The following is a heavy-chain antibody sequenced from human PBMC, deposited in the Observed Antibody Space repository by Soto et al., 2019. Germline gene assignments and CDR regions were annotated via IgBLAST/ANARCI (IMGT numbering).Heavy chain of an antibody. CDR1: GFTFDDYA. D-gene: IGHD6-19*01. V-gene: IGHV3-9*03. CDR3: AKDGGYSSGRYGA. CDR2: ISWNSGSI. Sequence: EVQLVESGGGLVQPGRSLRLSCAASGFTFDDYAMHWVRQAPGKGLEWVSGISWNSGSIGYADSVKGRFTISRDNAKNSLYLQMNSLRAEDMALYYCAKDGGYSSGRYGAWGQGTLVTVSS. J-gene: IGHJ5*02.